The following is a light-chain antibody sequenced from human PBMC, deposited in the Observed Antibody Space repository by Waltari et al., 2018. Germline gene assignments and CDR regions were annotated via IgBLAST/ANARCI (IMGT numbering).Light chain of an antibody. CDR3: SSYAGTNNVV. Sequence: QSALTQPPSASGSPGQSVTISCTGPSSDFGVYNYVSWYQHHPGKAPKLRIYEANKRPSGVPDRFAGAKSANTASLTGSGLQAEDEADYYCSSYAGTNNVVFGGGTKLTVL. V-gene: IGLV2-8*01. CDR1: SSDFGVYNY. J-gene: IGLJ3*02. CDR2: EAN.